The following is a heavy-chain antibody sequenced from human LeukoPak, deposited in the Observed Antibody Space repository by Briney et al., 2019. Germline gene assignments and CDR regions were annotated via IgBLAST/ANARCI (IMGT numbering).Heavy chain of an antibody. CDR1: GGSISSGSYY. CDR2: IYSSGST. CDR3: ARSGSGYLRYYFDY. V-gene: IGHV4-61*02. J-gene: IGHJ4*02. D-gene: IGHD5-12*01. Sequence: SETLSLTCTVSGGSISSGSYYWSWIRQPAGKGLEWIGRIYSSGSTNYNPSLKGRVTISLDTSKNQFSLKLSSVTAADTAVYYCARSGSGYLRYYFDYWGQGTLVTVSS.